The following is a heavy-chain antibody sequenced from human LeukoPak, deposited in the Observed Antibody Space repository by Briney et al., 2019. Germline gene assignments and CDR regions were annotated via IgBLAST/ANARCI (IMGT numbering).Heavy chain of an antibody. J-gene: IGHJ4*02. CDR3: ARSDLATITAGPFEY. V-gene: IGHV1-18*01. CDR1: GYTFTNYG. D-gene: IGHD5-12*01. CDR2: ISGHQGNT. Sequence: ASVKVSCKASGYTFTNYGITWVRQAPGQGLEWMGWISGHQGNTKYAQNFQGRVTMTIDTSTSTAYMDLRSLRSDDTAIYFCARSDLATITAGPFEYWGQGTLVAVSS.